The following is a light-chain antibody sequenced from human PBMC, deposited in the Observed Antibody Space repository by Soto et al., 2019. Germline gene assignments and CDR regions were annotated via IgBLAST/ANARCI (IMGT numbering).Light chain of an antibody. CDR3: GSFAGSNTSV. V-gene: IGLV2-23*01. Sequence: QSVLTQPASVSGSPGQSITLSCTGTSSDVGSYNLVSWYQQHPGKAPKLMIYEGSKRPSGVSNRFSGSKSGNTASLTISGLKPEAEPDYYGGSFAGSNTSVFGSGPKVTV. J-gene: IGLJ1*01. CDR2: EGS. CDR1: SSDVGSYNL.